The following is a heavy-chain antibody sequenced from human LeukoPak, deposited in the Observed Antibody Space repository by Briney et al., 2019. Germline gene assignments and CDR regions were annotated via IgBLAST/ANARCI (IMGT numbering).Heavy chain of an antibody. V-gene: IGHV4-59*08. CDR1: GGSIRDYH. CDR2: IYYSGNT. D-gene: IGHD3-22*01. CDR3: ARHCYDSAGHPYYFDY. J-gene: IGHJ4*01. Sequence: PSETLSLTCTVSGGSIRDYHWSWIRQPPGKGLEWIGFIYYSGNTKYNPSLKGRVTMSVDTSNNQFSLKLNSVTAADTAVYFCARHCYDSAGHPYYFDYWGHGTLVTVSS.